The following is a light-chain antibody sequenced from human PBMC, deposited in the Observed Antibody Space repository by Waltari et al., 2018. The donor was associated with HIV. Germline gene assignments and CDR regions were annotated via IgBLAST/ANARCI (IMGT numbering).Light chain of an antibody. V-gene: IGKV3D-15*01. J-gene: IGKJ1*01. Sequence: ETVMSQSPQPPSASPGARASLSCRASQGITYSRLAWYQQKTGQAPRLLIYGASTRATGIPARFSGSDSGTEFTLTISSLQSEDFAIYFCQQYDQYPRTFGQGTKVETK. CDR3: QQYDQYPRT. CDR2: GAS. CDR1: QGITYSR.